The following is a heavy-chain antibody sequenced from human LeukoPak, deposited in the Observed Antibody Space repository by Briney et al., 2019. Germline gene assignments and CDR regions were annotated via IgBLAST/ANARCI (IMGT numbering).Heavy chain of an antibody. CDR3: AKDLGYYGSGKGSFDY. J-gene: IGHJ4*02. V-gene: IGHV3-23*01. Sequence: GGSLRLSCAASGFTFSSYAMSWVRQAPGKGLEWVSAISGSGGSTYYADSVKGRFTISRDNSKNTLYLQMNSLRAEDTAVYYRAKDLGYYGSGKGSFDYWGQGTLVTVSS. CDR2: ISGSGGST. CDR1: GFTFSSYA. D-gene: IGHD3-10*01.